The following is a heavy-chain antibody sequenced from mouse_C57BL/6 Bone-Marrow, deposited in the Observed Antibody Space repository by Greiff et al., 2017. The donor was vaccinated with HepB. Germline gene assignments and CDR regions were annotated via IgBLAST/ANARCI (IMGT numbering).Heavy chain of an antibody. Sequence: EVKLMESEGGLVQPGSSMKLSCTASGFTFSDYYMAWVRQVPEKGLEWVANINYDGSSTYYLDSLKSRFIISRDNAKNILYLQMSSLKSEDTATYYWACYYKGAMDYWGQGTSVTVSS. CDR1: GFTFSDYY. CDR3: ACYYKGAMDY. D-gene: IGHD2-3*01. V-gene: IGHV5-16*01. J-gene: IGHJ4*01. CDR2: INYDGSST.